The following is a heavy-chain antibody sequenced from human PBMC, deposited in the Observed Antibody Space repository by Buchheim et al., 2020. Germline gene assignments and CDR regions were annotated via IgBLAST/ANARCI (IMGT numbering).Heavy chain of an antibody. J-gene: IGHJ6*03. D-gene: IGHD2-2*01. CDR1: GGSFSGYY. CDR3: AREVVYCSSTSCYFLSITKYYYYYYMDV. V-gene: IGHV4-34*01. Sequence: QVQLQQWGAGLLKPSETLSLTCAVYGGSFSGYYWSWIRQPPGKGLEWIGEINHSGSTNYNPSLKSRVTISVDTSKNQFSLKLRSVTAADTAVYYCAREVVYCSSTSCYFLSITKYYYYYYMDVWGKGTT. CDR2: INHSGST.